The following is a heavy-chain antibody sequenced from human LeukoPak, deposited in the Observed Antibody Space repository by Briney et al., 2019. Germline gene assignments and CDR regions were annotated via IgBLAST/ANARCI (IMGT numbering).Heavy chain of an antibody. D-gene: IGHD3-16*01. CDR3: ARVPVTDYVWGSSLGAFDI. J-gene: IGHJ3*02. CDR2: IYYSGSI. CDR1: GGSISSYY. V-gene: IGHV4-59*01. Sequence: PSETLSLTCTVSGGSISSYYWSWIRQPPGKGLEWIGYIYYSGSINYNPSLKNRVTISVDTSKNQFSLKLSSVTAADTAVYYCARVPVTDYVWGSSLGAFDIWGQGTMVTVSS.